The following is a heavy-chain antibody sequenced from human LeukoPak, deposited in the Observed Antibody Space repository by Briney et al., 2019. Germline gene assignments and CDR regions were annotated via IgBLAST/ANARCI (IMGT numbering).Heavy chain of an antibody. V-gene: IGHV3-23*01. Sequence: GGSLRLSCAASGFTFSSYAKSWVRQAPGKGLEWVSAISGSGGSTYYADSVKGRFTISRDNSKNTLYLQMNSLRAEDTAVYYCAKRLYSWVDAFDIWGQGTMVTVSS. CDR3: AKRLYSWVDAFDI. CDR1: GFTFSSYA. J-gene: IGHJ3*02. D-gene: IGHD5-18*01. CDR2: ISGSGGST.